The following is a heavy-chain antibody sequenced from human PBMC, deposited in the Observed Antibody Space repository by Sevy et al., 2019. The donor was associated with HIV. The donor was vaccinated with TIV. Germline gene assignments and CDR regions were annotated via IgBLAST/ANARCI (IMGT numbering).Heavy chain of an antibody. CDR3: ATTRSNYGDYYFDY. J-gene: IGHJ4*02. CDR1: GFTLNAYY. D-gene: IGHD4-17*01. V-gene: IGHV3-11*06. Sequence: GGSLRLSCAGSGFTLNAYYMSWIRQAPGKGLEWVSYISSGSTYTNYADSVKGRFTVSRDNAKNSVYLQMNTLRAEDTAVYYCATTRSNYGDYYFDYWGQGALVTVSS. CDR2: ISSGSTYT.